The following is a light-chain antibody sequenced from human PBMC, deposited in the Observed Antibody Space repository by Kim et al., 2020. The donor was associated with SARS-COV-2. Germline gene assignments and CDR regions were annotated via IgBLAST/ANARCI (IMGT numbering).Light chain of an antibody. V-gene: IGKV1-27*01. CDR1: YGIRNF. CDR2: NAS. CDR3: QKCDSAPQS. Sequence: ASVEDRITSTCRASYGIRNFGAWYQQKPGKVPKVRIYNASTLQSGVPSRFSGSGSGADFTLTISSLQPEDFATYYCQKCDSAPQSFGGGTKVDIK. J-gene: IGKJ4*01.